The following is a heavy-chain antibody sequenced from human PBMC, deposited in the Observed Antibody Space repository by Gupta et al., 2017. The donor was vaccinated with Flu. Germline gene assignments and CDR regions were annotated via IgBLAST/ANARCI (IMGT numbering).Heavy chain of an antibody. D-gene: IGHD2-2*01. V-gene: IGHV3-11*01. Sequence: QVQLVESGGGLVKPGGSLRLSCAASEFTFNDFYMSWIRQGPGKGLEWISYINGGGDYMYYADSVKGRFTISRDNGRNSLYLQMSSLRVEDTAVYYCARAMKVVPAAADCWGQGTLVTVSS. CDR2: INGGGDYM. CDR1: EFTFNDFY. J-gene: IGHJ4*02. CDR3: ARAMKVVPAAADC.